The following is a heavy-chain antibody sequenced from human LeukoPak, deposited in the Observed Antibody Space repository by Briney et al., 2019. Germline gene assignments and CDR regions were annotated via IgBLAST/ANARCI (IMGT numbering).Heavy chain of an antibody. D-gene: IGHD2-21*01. J-gene: IGHJ6*03. CDR1: GFTFSSYG. CDR2: IRYDGSNK. CDR3: AKDFVAPARRRDYYYYMDV. V-gene: IGHV3-30*02. Sequence: GGSLRLSCAASGFTFSSYGMHWVRQAPGKGLEWVAFIRYDGSNKYYADSVKGRFTISRDNSKNTLYLQMNSLRAEDTAVYYCAKDFVAPARRRDYYYYMDVWGKGTTVTVSS.